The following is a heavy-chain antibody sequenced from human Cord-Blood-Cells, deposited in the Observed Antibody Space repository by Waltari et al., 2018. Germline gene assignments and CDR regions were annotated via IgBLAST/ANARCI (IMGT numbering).Heavy chain of an antibody. CDR1: GGSISSHY. Sequence: QVQLQESGPGLVKPSETLSLTCTVSGGSISSHYWSWIRQPPGKGLEWIGYIYYSGSTNDSPALKGRVTISVDTAKDQFSLKLSAVTAADTAVYYCARGANDFWSGYYNYWGQGTLVTVSS. CDR3: ARGANDFWSGYYNY. D-gene: IGHD3-3*01. CDR2: IYYSGST. V-gene: IGHV4-59*11. J-gene: IGHJ4*02.